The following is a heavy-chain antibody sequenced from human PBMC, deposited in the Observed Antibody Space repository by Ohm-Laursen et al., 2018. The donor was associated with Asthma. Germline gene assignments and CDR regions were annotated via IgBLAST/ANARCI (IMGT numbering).Heavy chain of an antibody. CDR3: AKDSRYHPYYFDY. Sequence: SLRLSCAASGFIFTNYGMHWVRQAPGKGLESVAVISYDGNNKYYADSVKGRFTISRDNSKNTLYLQMNSLRAEDTAVYYCAKDSRYHPYYFDYWGQGTLVTVSS. CDR2: ISYDGNNK. D-gene: IGHD1-14*01. CDR1: GFIFTNYG. J-gene: IGHJ4*02. V-gene: IGHV3-30*18.